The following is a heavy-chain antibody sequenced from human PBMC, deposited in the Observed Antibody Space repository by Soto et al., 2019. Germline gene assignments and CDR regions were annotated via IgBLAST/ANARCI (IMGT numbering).Heavy chain of an antibody. D-gene: IGHD2-15*01. V-gene: IGHV4-30-2*01. J-gene: IGHJ4*02. CDR1: GGSISSGGYS. CDR2: IYHSGST. Sequence: QLQLPESGSGLVKPSQTLSITCAVSGGSISSGGYSWSWIRQPPGKGLEWIGYIYHSGSTYYNPSLKSRVTMSVDRSKNQFSLKLSSVTAADTAVYYCARGQVVAAQHWGQGNLVTVAS. CDR3: ARGQVVAAQH.